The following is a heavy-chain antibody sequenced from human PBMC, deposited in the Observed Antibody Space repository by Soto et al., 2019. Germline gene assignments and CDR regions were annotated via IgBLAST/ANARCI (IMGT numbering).Heavy chain of an antibody. Sequence: ASETLSLTCTVSGGSISSYYWSWIRQPPGKGLEWIGYIYYSGSTNYNPSLKSRVTISVDTSKNQFSLKLSSVTAADTAVYYCARFPYYDFWSGYSPGNNWFDPWGQGTLVTVSS. V-gene: IGHV4-59*08. J-gene: IGHJ5*02. D-gene: IGHD3-3*01. CDR2: IYYSGST. CDR3: ARFPYYDFWSGYSPGNNWFDP. CDR1: GGSISSYY.